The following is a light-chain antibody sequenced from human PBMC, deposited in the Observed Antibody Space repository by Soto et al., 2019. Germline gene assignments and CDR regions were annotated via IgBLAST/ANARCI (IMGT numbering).Light chain of an antibody. CDR1: QYVSNY. CDR2: GAT. Sequence: DLQMTQSPSSLSASLSDRVTITCRASQYVSNYVNWYQQKPGKAPKLLICGATRLQGGVLSTFSGSGSENEFSLTINGLQPVDAATYYCQQTYTSPPTFGQGTNLEIE. CDR3: QQTYTSPPT. V-gene: IGKV1-39*01. J-gene: IGKJ2*01.